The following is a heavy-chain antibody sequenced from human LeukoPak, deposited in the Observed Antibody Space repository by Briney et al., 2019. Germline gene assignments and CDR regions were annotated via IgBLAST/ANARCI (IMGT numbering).Heavy chain of an antibody. Sequence: NPGGSLRLSCAASGFTFSRYSMNWVRQAPGKGLEWVSSISISSNYIYYTDSVKGRCTISRDNAENLLYLEMNSLRAEDTAVYYCAREGGNGWYSGWFDPWGQGILVTVSS. V-gene: IGHV3-21*01. CDR1: GFTFSRYS. D-gene: IGHD6-19*01. CDR2: ISISSNYI. CDR3: AREGGNGWYSGWFDP. J-gene: IGHJ5*02.